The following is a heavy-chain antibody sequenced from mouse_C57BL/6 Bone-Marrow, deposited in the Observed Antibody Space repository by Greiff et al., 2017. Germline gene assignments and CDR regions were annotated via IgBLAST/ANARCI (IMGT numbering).Heavy chain of an antibody. J-gene: IGHJ4*01. CDR3: ARDPYYYGTFYYAMDY. Sequence: QVQLKESGPGLVQPSPSLSITCTVSGFSLTSYGVHWVRQSPGKGLEWLGVIWSGGSTDYNAAFISRLSISKDNSKSQVFFKMNSLQAADTAIYYCARDPYYYGTFYYAMDYWGQGTSVTVSS. V-gene: IGHV2-2*01. D-gene: IGHD1-1*01. CDR1: GFSLTSYG. CDR2: IWSGGST.